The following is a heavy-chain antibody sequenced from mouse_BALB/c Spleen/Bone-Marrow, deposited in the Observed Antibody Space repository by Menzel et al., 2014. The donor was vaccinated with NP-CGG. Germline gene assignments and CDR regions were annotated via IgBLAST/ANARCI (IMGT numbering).Heavy chain of an antibody. Sequence: EVQVVESGGGLVQPGGSLRLSCATPGFTFXDYYMSWVRQPPGKALEWLGFIRNKANGYTTEYSASVKGRFTVSRDNSQSILYLQMDTLRAEDSATYYCARDDYYAMDYWGQGTSVTVSS. CDR1: GFTFXDYY. J-gene: IGHJ4*01. V-gene: IGHV7-3*02. CDR3: ARDDYYAMDY. CDR2: IRNKANGYTT.